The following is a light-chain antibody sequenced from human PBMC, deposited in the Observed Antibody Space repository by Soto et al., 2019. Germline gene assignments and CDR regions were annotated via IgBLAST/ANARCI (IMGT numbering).Light chain of an antibody. CDR2: DVT. V-gene: IGLV2-14*01. J-gene: IGLJ1*01. CDR1: SSDVGAYNY. CDR3: TSYTSTSTYV. Sequence: QSALTQPASVSGPPGQSITISCTGTSSDVGAYNYVSCYQHHPGKAPRLVIYDVTNRPSGISDRFSGSKSGNTASLTISGLLAEDEADYYCTSYTSTSTYVFGTGTKVTVL.